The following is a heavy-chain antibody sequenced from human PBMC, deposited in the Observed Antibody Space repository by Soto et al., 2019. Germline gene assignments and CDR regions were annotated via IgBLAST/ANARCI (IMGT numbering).Heavy chain of an antibody. D-gene: IGHD5-18*01. CDR1: GFSFSSYG. J-gene: IGHJ4*02. Sequence: PGGSLRLSCAASGFSFSSYGMHWVRQAPGKGLEWVAVISYDGNIEFYRDSVKGRFTISRDNSKNTLYLQMSSLKPEDTGVYYCAKEYNYGYWFFDSWGQGTLVTVSS. V-gene: IGHV3-30*18. CDR2: ISYDGNIE. CDR3: AKEYNYGYWFFDS.